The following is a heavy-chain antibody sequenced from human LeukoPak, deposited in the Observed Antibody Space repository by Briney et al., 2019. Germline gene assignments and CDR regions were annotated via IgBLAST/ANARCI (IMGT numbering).Heavy chain of an antibody. V-gene: IGHV1-69*04. CDR1: GGTFSSYA. CDR3: ARDDILTGYPFVY. D-gene: IGHD3-9*01. Sequence: SVKVSCKASGGTFSSYAISWVRQAPGQGLEWKGRIIPILGIANYAQKFQGRVTITADKSTSTAYMELSSLRSEDTAVYYCARDDILTGYPFVYWGQGTLVTVSS. J-gene: IGHJ4*02. CDR2: IIPILGIA.